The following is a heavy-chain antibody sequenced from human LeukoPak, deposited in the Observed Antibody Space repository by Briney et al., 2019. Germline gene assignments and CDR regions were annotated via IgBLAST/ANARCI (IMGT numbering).Heavy chain of an antibody. CDR2: IDWDDDK. V-gene: IGHV2-70*11. Sequence: SGPTLVNPTQTLTLTCTFSGFSLSTSGMCVSWIRQPPGKALEWLARIDWDDDKYYSTSLKTRLTISKDTSKNQVVLTMTNMDPVDTATYYCARIRDYGDYEYYYGMDVWGQGTTVTVSS. J-gene: IGHJ6*02. CDR1: GFSLSTSGMC. CDR3: ARIRDYGDYEYYYGMDV. D-gene: IGHD4-17*01.